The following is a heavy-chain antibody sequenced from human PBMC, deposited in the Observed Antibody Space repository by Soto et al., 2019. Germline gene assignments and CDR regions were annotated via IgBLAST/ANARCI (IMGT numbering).Heavy chain of an antibody. CDR1: GYTFTSYD. J-gene: IGHJ6*02. V-gene: IGHV1-8*01. D-gene: IGHD3-10*01. Sequence: GASVKVSCKASGYTFTSYDINWVRQATGQGLEWMGWMNPNSGNTGYAQKFQGRVTMTRNTSISTAYMELSSLRSEDTAVYYCASWKRVRGPANYYYGMDVWGQGTTVTVYS. CDR3: ASWKRVRGPANYYYGMDV. CDR2: MNPNSGNT.